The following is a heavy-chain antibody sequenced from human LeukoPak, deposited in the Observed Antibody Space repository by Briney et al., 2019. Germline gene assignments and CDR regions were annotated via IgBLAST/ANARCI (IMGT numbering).Heavy chain of an antibody. CDR2: FSGSGGST. V-gene: IGHV3-23*01. Sequence: GGSLRLSCAACGFTFSSYAMSWVRQASGKGLEWFSGFSGSGGSTYYADSVKGRSTISRDNSKNTLYLQMNSLRAEETAVYYCAKDLHYYDSSGYSYEGYWGQGTLVSVSS. J-gene: IGHJ4*02. CDR1: GFTFSSYA. CDR3: AKDLHYYDSSGYSYEGY. D-gene: IGHD3-22*01.